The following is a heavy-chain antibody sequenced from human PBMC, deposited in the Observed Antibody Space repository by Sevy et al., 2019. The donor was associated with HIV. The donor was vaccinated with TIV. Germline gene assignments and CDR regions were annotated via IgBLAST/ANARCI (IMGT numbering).Heavy chain of an antibody. CDR3: ARDYYYGSGSYPSQYYYYGMDV. CDR2: MNPNSGNT. D-gene: IGHD3-10*01. Sequence: ASVKVSCKASGYTFTSYDINWVRQATGQGLEWMGWMNPNSGNTGYAQKFQGRVTMTRNTSISTAYMELISLRSEDTVVYYCARDYYYGSGSYPSQYYYYGMDVWGQGTTVTVSS. J-gene: IGHJ6*02. V-gene: IGHV1-8*01. CDR1: GYTFTSYD.